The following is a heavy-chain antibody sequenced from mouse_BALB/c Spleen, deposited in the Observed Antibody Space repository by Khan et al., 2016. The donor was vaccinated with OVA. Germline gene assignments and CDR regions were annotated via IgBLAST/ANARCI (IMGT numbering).Heavy chain of an antibody. CDR3: ARRNYFGYTFAY. V-gene: IGHV1-77*01. CDR2: ISPGSGDT. J-gene: IGHJ3*01. D-gene: IGHD1-2*01. CDR1: GYTFTDYY. Sequence: QVQLQQSGAELARPGASVKLSCKASGYTFTDYYINWVKQRTGQGLEWIGEISPGSGDTYYNERFKGKATLTADKSSSTAYMQRSSLTSEASADHYCARRNYFGYTFAYWGQGTLVTVSA.